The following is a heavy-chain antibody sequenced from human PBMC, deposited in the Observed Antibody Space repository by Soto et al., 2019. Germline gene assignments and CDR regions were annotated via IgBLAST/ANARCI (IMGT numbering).Heavy chain of an antibody. CDR3: ASDQRYYFDY. CDR2: IRYDGGNK. Sequence: GGSLRLSCAASEFTFSRFAMSWVRQAPGKGLEWMAAIRYDGGNKYYADSVKSRFTISRDNSKNTLYLQMNSLRAEDTAVYYCASDQRYYFDYWGQGTLVTVSS. CDR1: EFTFSRFA. V-gene: IGHV3-33*08. J-gene: IGHJ4*02. D-gene: IGHD4-17*01.